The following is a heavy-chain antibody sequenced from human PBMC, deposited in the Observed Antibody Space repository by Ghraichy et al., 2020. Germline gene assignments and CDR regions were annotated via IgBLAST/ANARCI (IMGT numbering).Heavy chain of an antibody. CDR3: ATEGARSPGDYEYFDH. D-gene: IGHD4-17*01. CDR2: ISYDGKKK. V-gene: IGHV3-30*03. Sequence: GESLNISCAASGFTFSHFGMHWVRQAPGKGLEWVAVISYDGKKKYYADSVKGRFTISRDNSRNTLYLQLDSLRPEDTGFYYCATEGARSPGDYEYFDHWGQGTLVPVSS. J-gene: IGHJ1*01. CDR1: GFTFSHFG.